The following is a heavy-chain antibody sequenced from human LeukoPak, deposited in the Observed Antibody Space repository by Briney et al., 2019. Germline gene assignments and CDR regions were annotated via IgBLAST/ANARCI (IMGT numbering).Heavy chain of an antibody. CDR3: AKDGQNWDGVSH. D-gene: IGHD1-1*01. V-gene: IGHV4-39*07. Sequence: KPSETLSLTCTVSGGSISSSSYYWGWIRQPPGKGLEWIGSIYYSGSTYYNPSLKSRVTISVDTSKNQFSLKLSAVTAADTAVYYCAKDGQNWDGVSHWGQGTLVTVSS. CDR1: GGSISSSSYY. CDR2: IYYSGST. J-gene: IGHJ4*02.